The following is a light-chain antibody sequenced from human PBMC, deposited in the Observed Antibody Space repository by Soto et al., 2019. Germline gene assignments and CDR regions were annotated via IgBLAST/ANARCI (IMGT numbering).Light chain of an antibody. Sequence: QSVLTQPPSVSGAPGQRVTISCTGSSSNIGSTYDVQWYQQLPGTAPKLLIHGNTDRPSGVPDRFSGSKSGTSASLATTGLQADDEGDYFCQSYDHSPSVHYVFGTGTKLTVL. CDR1: SSNIGSTYD. CDR2: GNT. V-gene: IGLV1-40*01. CDR3: QSYDHSPSVHYV. J-gene: IGLJ1*01.